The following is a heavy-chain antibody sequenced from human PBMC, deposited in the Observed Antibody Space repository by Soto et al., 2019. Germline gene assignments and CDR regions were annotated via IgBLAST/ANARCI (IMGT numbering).Heavy chain of an antibody. Sequence: GGLMRHSCGVAERSSSSFAMNRVRQNPDKGLEWLSYISDSGSTIHYADSVEGRFTISRDNAKNSLYLQMNSLRADDTAVYYCTRDGSWGQGTLVTVSS. CDR2: ISDSGSTI. J-gene: IGHJ5*02. CDR1: ERSSSSFA. D-gene: IGHD5-12*01. CDR3: TRDGS. V-gene: IGHV3-48*01.